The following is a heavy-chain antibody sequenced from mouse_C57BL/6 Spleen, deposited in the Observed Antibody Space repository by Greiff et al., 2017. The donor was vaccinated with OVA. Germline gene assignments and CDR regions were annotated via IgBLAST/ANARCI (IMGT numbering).Heavy chain of an antibody. Sequence: QVQLQQPGAELVMPGASVKLSCKASGYTFTSYWMHRVKQRPGQGLEWIGEIDPSDSYTNYNQKFKGKSTLTVDKSSSTAYMQLSSLTSEDSAVYYCARFRANWDYFDYWGQGTTLTVSS. V-gene: IGHV1-69*01. CDR2: IDPSDSYT. J-gene: IGHJ2*01. D-gene: IGHD4-1*01. CDR1: GYTFTSYW. CDR3: ARFRANWDYFDY.